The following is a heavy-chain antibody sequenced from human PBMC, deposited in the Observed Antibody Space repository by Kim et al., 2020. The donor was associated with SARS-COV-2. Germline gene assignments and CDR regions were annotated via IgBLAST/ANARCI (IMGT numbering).Heavy chain of an antibody. CDR2: IRSEENGGTP. J-gene: IGHJ3*02. V-gene: IGHV3-15*05. CDR1: GSNFKNTW. CDR3: TAAGSTYGLHSLKI. Sequence: GGSLRLSCTASGSNFKNTWMAWVRQAPGKGPEWIGRIRSEENGGTPLYAAPVNGRNSVSSEDSTNTMYLHMNSLIAEDTAVNYCTAAGSTYGLHSLKIWG. D-gene: IGHD1-26*01.